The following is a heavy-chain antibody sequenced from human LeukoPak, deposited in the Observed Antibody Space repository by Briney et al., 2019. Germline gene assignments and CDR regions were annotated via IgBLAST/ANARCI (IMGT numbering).Heavy chain of an antibody. J-gene: IGHJ5*02. CDR2: VYPAGSII. Sequence: GESLKISCKGPEYDFANYWIGWVRQMPGGGLEWMGIVYPAGSIIHYSPSFQGQVTISVDRSVSTAYLQWTSLKASDSAMYFCARRRYFDTYLDPWGQGTLVTVSS. CDR3: ARRRYFDTYLDP. D-gene: IGHD2/OR15-2a*01. CDR1: EYDFANYW. V-gene: IGHV5-51*01.